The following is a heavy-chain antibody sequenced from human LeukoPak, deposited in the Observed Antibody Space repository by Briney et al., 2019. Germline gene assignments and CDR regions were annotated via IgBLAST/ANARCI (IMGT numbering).Heavy chain of an antibody. V-gene: IGHV2-26*01. D-gene: IGHD5-18*01. CDR1: GFSLSNARMG. CDR2: IFSNDEK. CDR3: ARIRRPSYSYGVFDY. Sequence: SGPTLVKPTETLTLTCTVSGFSLSNARMGVSWIRQPPGKARERLAHIFSNDEKSYSTSLKSRLTISKDTSKSQVVLTMTNMDHVDTATYYCARIRRPSYSYGVFDYWGPGTLVTVSP. J-gene: IGHJ4*02.